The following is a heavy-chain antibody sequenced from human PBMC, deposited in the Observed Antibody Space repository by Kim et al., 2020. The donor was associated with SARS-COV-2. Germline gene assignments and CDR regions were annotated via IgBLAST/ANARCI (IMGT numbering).Heavy chain of an antibody. CDR3: ARGVVVVADGGHWFDP. CDR2: IYTSGST. J-gene: IGHJ5*02. Sequence: SETLSLTCTVSGGSISSYYWSWIRQPAGKGLEWIGRIYTSGSTNYNPSLKSRVTMSVDTSKNQFSLKLSSVTAADTAVYYCARGVVVVADGGHWFDPWGQGTLVTVSS. V-gene: IGHV4-4*07. CDR1: GGSISSYY. D-gene: IGHD2-15*01.